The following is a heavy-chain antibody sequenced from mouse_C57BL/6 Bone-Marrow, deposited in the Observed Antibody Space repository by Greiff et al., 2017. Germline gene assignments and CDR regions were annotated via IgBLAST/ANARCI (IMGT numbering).Heavy chain of an antibody. J-gene: IGHJ4*01. CDR3: ARSDYYGSSSYYAMDY. CDR1: GYTFTSYW. V-gene: IGHV1-69*01. D-gene: IGHD1-1*01. Sequence: VQLQQPGAELVMPGASVKLSCKASGYTFTSYWMHWVKQRPGQGLEWIGEIDPSDSYTNYNQKFKGKSTLTVDKSSSTAYMQLSSLTSEDSAVYYCARSDYYGSSSYYAMDYWGQGTSVTVSS. CDR2: IDPSDSYT.